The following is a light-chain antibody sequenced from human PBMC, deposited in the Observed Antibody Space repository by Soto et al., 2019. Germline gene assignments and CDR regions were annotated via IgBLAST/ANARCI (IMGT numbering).Light chain of an antibody. J-gene: IGLJ2*01. CDR2: GNN. CDR3: QSYDNSLSGL. V-gene: IGLV1-40*01. CDR1: SSNIGAGYD. Sequence: QSVLTQPPSVSGAPGQRVTISCTGSSSNIGAGYDVHWYQQLPGTAPKLLIYGNNNRPSGVPDRFSGSKSGTSASLAITGLQADDEADYYCQSYDNSLSGLFGGGTKVTVL.